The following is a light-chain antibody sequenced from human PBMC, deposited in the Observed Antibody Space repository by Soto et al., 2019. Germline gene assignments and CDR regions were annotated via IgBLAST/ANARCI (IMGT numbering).Light chain of an antibody. CDR2: KGT. CDR3: CSSAPESTYV. V-gene: IGLV2-23*01. CDR1: SSDVGAYNS. J-gene: IGLJ1*01. Sequence: QSALAQPASVSGSPGQSSTISCTGTSSDVGAYNSVSWYQQHPHKAPQVIIYKGTQRPSGVSNRFSGSTSGNAASLTISGLQADDEADYFCCSSAPESTYVFGTGTQLTVL.